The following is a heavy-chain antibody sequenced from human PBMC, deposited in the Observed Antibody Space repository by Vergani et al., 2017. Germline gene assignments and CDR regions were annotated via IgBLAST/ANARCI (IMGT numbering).Heavy chain of an antibody. D-gene: IGHD2-2*01. Sequence: QVQLQESGPGLVKPSETLSLTFAVSGYSISNNYYWGWVRQPPGQGLEWIANIWHSGRTYYNPYLESRVTRSLDTSMNQFSLTLTSVTAADTDVYYCTGTNPAPGHRLFDLWGRGTRVTVSS. V-gene: IGHV4-38-2*01. CDR2: IWHSGRT. CDR3: TGTNPAPGHRLFDL. CDR1: GYSISNNYY. J-gene: IGHJ2*01.